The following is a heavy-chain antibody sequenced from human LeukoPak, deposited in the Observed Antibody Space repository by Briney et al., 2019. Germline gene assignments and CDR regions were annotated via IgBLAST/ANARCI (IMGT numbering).Heavy chain of an antibody. D-gene: IGHD3-22*01. J-gene: IGHJ4*02. Sequence: GGSLRLSCAASGFTFSSYWMNWVRHAPGKGLVWVSRIASDGSSTTYADSVKGRFSISRDNSKNTLYLQMNSLRAEDTAVYYCARGYDSSGYYGGEYYFDYWGQGTLVTVSS. V-gene: IGHV3-74*01. CDR2: IASDGSST. CDR1: GFTFSSYW. CDR3: ARGYDSSGYYGGEYYFDY.